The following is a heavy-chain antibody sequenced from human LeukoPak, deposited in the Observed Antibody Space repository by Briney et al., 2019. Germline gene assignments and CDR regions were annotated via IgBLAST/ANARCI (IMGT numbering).Heavy chain of an antibody. V-gene: IGHV3-11*01. CDR1: GFNFNDYA. Sequence: GGSLRLSCAASGFNFNDYAMTWVRQAPGKGLEWASYISSSGSTIYYADSVKGRFTISRDNAKNSLYLQMNSLRAEDTVVYYCARNDYGDYEGGPPGAFDIWGQGTMVTVSS. CDR3: ARNDYGDYEGGPPGAFDI. CDR2: ISSSGSTI. D-gene: IGHD4-17*01. J-gene: IGHJ3*02.